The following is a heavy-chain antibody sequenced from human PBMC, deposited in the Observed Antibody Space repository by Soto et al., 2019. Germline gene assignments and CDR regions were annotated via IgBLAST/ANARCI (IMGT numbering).Heavy chain of an antibody. J-gene: IGHJ4*02. D-gene: IGHD3-22*01. V-gene: IGHV1-58*01. CDR2: IVGGSGNT. Sequence: SVKVSCKASGFTFSRSAVQWVRQARGQGFEWIGWIVGGSGNTNYAQKFQERVTITRDMSTSTAYMELSSLRSEDTVVYYCAADKSGGDSSGYYYVFDQWGQGTLVIVSS. CDR1: GFTFSRSA. CDR3: AADKSGGDSSGYYYVFDQ.